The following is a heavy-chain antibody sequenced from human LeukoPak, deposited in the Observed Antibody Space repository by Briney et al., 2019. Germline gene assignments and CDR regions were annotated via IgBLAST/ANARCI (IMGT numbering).Heavy chain of an antibody. CDR2: ISGSGGST. CDR3: ANPPTETYGDPYYFDY. CDR1: GFTFNGYA. V-gene: IGHV3-23*01. D-gene: IGHD4-17*01. Sequence: PGGSLRLSCAASGFTFNGYAMSWVRQAPGKGLEWVSAISGSGGSTYYADSVKGRFTISRDNSKNTLYLQMNSLRAEDTAVYYCANPPTETYGDPYYFDYWGQGTLVTVSS. J-gene: IGHJ4*02.